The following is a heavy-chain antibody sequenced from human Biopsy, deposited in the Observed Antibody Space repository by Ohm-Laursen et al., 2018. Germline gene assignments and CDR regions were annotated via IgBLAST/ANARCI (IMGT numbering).Heavy chain of an antibody. Sequence: TLSLTCTVSGGSVCSGGFYWRWIRQHPGKGLEWIGYIYYSGTTYYNPSLKSLVTISVDTSKNQFSLKLNSVTAADTAVYYCARRPYGGTRYWYFDLWGRGTLVTVSS. CDR3: ARRPYGGTRYWYFDL. V-gene: IGHV4-31*01. D-gene: IGHD4-23*01. CDR2: IYYSGTT. J-gene: IGHJ2*01. CDR1: GGSVCSGGFY.